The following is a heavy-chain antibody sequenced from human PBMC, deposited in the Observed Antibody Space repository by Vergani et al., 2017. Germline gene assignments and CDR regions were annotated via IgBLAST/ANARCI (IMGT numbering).Heavy chain of an antibody. D-gene: IGHD5-12*01. Sequence: QVQVVQSGAEVKKSGASVKVSCKTSGYTFSNYYMHWVRQAPGQGLEWMGIINPSGGSTSYAQKFQGRVTMTRDTSTSTVYMELSSLRSEDTAVYYCARGYVATKYYFDYWGQGTLVTVSS. J-gene: IGHJ4*02. CDR3: ARGYVATKYYFDY. CDR2: INPSGGST. V-gene: IGHV1-46*03. CDR1: GYTFSNYY.